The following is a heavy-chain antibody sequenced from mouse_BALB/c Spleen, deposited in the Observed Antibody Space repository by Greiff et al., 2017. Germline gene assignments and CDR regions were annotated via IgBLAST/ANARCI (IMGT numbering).Heavy chain of an antibody. J-gene: IGHJ4*01. Sequence: VQLQQSGAELVRSGASVKLSCTASGFNIKDYYMHWVKQRPEQGLEWIGWIDPENGDTEYAPKFQGKATMTADTSSNTAYLQLSSLTSEDTAVYYCNASHLFYGNYEDYYAMDYWGQGTSVTVSS. CDR2: IDPENGDT. D-gene: IGHD2-1*01. V-gene: IGHV14-4*02. CDR1: GFNIKDYY. CDR3: NASHLFYGNYEDYYAMDY.